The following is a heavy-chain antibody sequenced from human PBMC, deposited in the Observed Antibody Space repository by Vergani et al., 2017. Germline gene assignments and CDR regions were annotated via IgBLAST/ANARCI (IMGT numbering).Heavy chain of an antibody. V-gene: IGHV2-26*01. CDR2: IFSNDEK. Sequence: QVTLKESGPVLVKPTETLTLTCTVSGFSLSNARMGVSWIRQPPGKALEWLANIFSNDEKAYSTSLKSRLTISKDTSKSQVVLTMTNIDPVDTATYYCARIRRYCSSTSCQSGWFDPWGQGTLVTVSS. CDR1: GFSLSNARMG. D-gene: IGHD2-2*01. CDR3: ARIRRYCSSTSCQSGWFDP. J-gene: IGHJ5*02.